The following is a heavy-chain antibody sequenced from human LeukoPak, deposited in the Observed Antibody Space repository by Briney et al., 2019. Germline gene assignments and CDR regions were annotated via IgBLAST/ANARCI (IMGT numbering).Heavy chain of an antibody. J-gene: IGHJ3*02. D-gene: IGHD3-3*01. V-gene: IGHV1-69*02. CDR2: IIPILGIA. Sequence: SVKVSCKXSGGTFSSYTISWVRQAPGQGLEWMGRIIPILGIANYAQKFQGRVTITADKSTSTAYMELSSLRSEDTAVYYCARVKERFLEWLSEDDAFDIWGQGTMVTVSS. CDR1: GGTFSSYT. CDR3: ARVKERFLEWLSEDDAFDI.